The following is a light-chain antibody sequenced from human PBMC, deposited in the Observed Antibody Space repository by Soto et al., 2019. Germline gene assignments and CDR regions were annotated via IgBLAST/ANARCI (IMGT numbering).Light chain of an antibody. Sequence: DIVMTQSPLSLPVTPGEPASISCRSSQSLLHSNGYNYLDWYLQKPGQSPQILVYLGSNRASGVPDRFSGSGAGTDCTLKISRVEAEDVGVYYCMQALQTPLTFGQGTRLEIK. CDR3: MQALQTPLT. CDR1: QSLLHSNGYNY. J-gene: IGKJ5*01. CDR2: LGS. V-gene: IGKV2-28*01.